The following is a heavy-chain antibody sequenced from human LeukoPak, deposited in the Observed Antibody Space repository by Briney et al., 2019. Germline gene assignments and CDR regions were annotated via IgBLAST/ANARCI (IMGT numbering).Heavy chain of an antibody. V-gene: IGHV3-23*01. CDR2: ISGSGGSI. CDR3: TTDPWVRGYCSSTSCPKHNY. CDR1: GFTFSTYA. D-gene: IGHD2-2*01. Sequence: GRSLRLSCAASGFTFSTYAMSWVRQAPGKGLEWVSVISGSGGSIYYADSVKGRFTISRDNSKNTLYLQMNSLKTEDTAVYYCTTDPWVRGYCSSTSCPKHNYWGQGTLVTVSS. J-gene: IGHJ4*02.